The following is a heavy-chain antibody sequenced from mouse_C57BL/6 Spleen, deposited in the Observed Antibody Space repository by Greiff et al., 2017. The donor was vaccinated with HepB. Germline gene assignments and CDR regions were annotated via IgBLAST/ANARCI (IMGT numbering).Heavy chain of an antibody. Sequence: LQQPGAELVRPGSSVKLSCKASGYTFTSYWMHWVKQRPIQGLEWIGNIDPSDSETHYNQKFKDKATLTVDKSSSTAYMQLSSLTSEDSAVYYCARVRLLPYAMDYWGQGTSVTVSS. CDR1: GYTFTSYW. CDR3: ARVRLLPYAMDY. V-gene: IGHV1-52*01. D-gene: IGHD2-3*01. J-gene: IGHJ4*01. CDR2: IDPSDSET.